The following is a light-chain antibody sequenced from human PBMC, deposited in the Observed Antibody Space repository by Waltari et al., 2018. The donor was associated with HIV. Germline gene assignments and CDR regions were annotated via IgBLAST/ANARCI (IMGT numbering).Light chain of an antibody. CDR2: GNS. V-gene: IGLV1-40*01. Sequence: QSVLTQPPSVSGAPGQRVTISCTGSSSNIGAGYDVHWYQQRPGTATKRLINGNSNRPAGVPDRFSGSKSCTSASLAITGLQAEDEADYYCQSYDSRLSVVVFGGGTKLTVL. J-gene: IGLJ2*01. CDR3: QSYDSRLSVVV. CDR1: SSNIGAGYD.